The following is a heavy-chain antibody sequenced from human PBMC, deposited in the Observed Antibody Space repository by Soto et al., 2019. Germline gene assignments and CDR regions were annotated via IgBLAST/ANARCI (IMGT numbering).Heavy chain of an antibody. V-gene: IGHV3-73*01. CDR2: TRNRGHGYAT. D-gene: IGHD3-10*01. Sequence: GGSLRLSCAASGFTFSDFTIHWVRQASGKGLEWVGRTRNRGHGYATEYAASVKGRFTISRDNSKNTLYLQMNSLRAEDTAVYYCAKDSYGSGTDYFYGMDVRGQGTTVTVSS. CDR3: AKDSYGSGTDYFYGMDV. CDR1: GFTFSDFT. J-gene: IGHJ6*02.